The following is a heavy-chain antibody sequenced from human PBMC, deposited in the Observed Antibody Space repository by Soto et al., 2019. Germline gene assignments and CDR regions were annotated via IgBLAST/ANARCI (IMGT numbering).Heavy chain of an antibody. CDR1: GGTFSSYA. J-gene: IGHJ5*02. D-gene: IGHD6-19*01. V-gene: IGHV1-69*13. Sequence: SVKVSCKASGGTFSSYAISWVRQAPGQGLEWMGGIIPIFGTANYAQKFQGRVTITADESTSTAYMELSSLRYEDTAVYYCARAHPSLAYSSGWPKWFDPWGQGTLVTV. CDR3: ARAHPSLAYSSGWPKWFDP. CDR2: IIPIFGTA.